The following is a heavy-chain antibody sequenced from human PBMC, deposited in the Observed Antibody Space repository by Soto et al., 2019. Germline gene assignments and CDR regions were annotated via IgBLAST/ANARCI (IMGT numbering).Heavy chain of an antibody. CDR3: ARAAYSSSSVSDP. Sequence: NPSETLSLTCAVYGGSFSGYYWSWIRQPPGKGLEWIGEINHSGSTNYNPSLKSRVTISVDTSKNQFSLKLSSVTAADTAVYYCARAAYSSSSVSDPWGQGTLVTVSS. D-gene: IGHD6-6*01. J-gene: IGHJ5*02. CDR1: GGSFSGYY. CDR2: INHSGST. V-gene: IGHV4-34*01.